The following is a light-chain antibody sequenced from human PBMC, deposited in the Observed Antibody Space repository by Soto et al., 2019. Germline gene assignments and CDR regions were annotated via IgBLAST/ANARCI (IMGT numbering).Light chain of an antibody. Sequence: QSVLAQPASVAGSLGRSITISCIGTSDNIGSYNLVSWYQHKPGKAPKIIIFEGSKRPSGVSNRVSGSRSGNTSSLTISGLQAEDEADYYCCSFAGTGSQYVFGTGTKVTVL. V-gene: IGLV2-23*01. CDR3: CSFAGTGSQYV. CDR1: SDNIGSYNL. CDR2: EGS. J-gene: IGLJ1*01.